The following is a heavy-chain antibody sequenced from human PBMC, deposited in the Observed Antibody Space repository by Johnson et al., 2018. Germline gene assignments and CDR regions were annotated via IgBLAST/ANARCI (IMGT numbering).Heavy chain of an antibody. D-gene: IGHD3-22*01. V-gene: IGHV3-23*04. J-gene: IGHJ3*02. CDR3: AKDTDYDGSSDDALEI. CDR2: IRGSGGST. CDR1: GFTFSSYA. Sequence: VQLVQSGGGLVQPGGSLRLSCAASGFTFSSYAMSWVRQAPGKGLEWVSAIRGSGGSTYYADSVKGRFTISRDNSKNTLYLQMNSLRAEDTAVYYCAKDTDYDGSSDDALEIWGQGTMVTVSS.